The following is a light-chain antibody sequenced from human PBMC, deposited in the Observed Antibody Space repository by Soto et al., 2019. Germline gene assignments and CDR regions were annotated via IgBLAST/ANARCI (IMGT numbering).Light chain of an antibody. Sequence: QSVLTQPASGSASPGQSITISCTGTSSDVGGYSYVSWYQQHPGKAPNLMIYEVSNRPSGLSNRFSGSKSGNTASLTISGLQAEDEADYPCSSYTSSSLLYVFGTGTTVTVL. CDR3: SSYTSSSLLYV. J-gene: IGLJ1*01. V-gene: IGLV2-14*01. CDR2: EVS. CDR1: SSDVGGYSY.